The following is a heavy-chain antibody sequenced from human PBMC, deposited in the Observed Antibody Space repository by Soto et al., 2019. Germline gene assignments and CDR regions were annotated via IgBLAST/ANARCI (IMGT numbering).Heavy chain of an antibody. Sequence: PSETLSLTCTVSCGSISSGGYYWSWIRQHPRKGLEWIGYICYSGSTYYNPSLKSRVTISVDTSKNQFSLKLSSVTAADTAVYYCARNIAARSLVAGWFDPWGQGTLVTVSS. V-gene: IGHV4-31*03. CDR3: ARNIAARSLVAGWFDP. D-gene: IGHD6-6*01. CDR2: ICYSGST. CDR1: CGSISSGGYY. J-gene: IGHJ5*02.